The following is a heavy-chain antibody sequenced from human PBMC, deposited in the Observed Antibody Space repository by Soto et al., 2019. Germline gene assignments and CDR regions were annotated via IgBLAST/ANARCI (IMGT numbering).Heavy chain of an antibody. CDR3: ARSLGGSSYDYYGMNV. Sequence: SETLSLTCTVSGDSISSYYWSWIRQPPGKGLEWIGYVYYTGSTNYNPSLKSRVTISVDTSNNQFSLRMSSVAAADTAVFYCARSLGGSSYDYYGMNVWGQGTTVTVYS. J-gene: IGHJ6*02. CDR2: VYYTGST. V-gene: IGHV4-59*01. CDR1: GDSISSYY. D-gene: IGHD6-6*01.